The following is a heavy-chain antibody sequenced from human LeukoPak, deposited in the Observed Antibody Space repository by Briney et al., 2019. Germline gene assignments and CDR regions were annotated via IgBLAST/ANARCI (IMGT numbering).Heavy chain of an antibody. Sequence: GGSLRLSCAASGFTFSNAWMSWVSQAPGQGLEWVGRIKSKTDGGTTDYAAPVKGRFTISRDDSKNTLYLQINSLKTEDKDVSYCLRDCDGSGSYWQIRESYFDYWGQGTLVTVSS. CDR3: LRDCDGSGSYWQIRESYFDY. CDR1: GFTFSNAW. V-gene: IGHV3-15*01. J-gene: IGHJ4*02. CDR2: IKSKTDGGTT. D-gene: IGHD3-10*01.